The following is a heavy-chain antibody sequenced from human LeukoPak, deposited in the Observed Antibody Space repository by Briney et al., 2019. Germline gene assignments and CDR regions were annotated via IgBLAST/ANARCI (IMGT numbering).Heavy chain of an antibody. V-gene: IGHV4-59*08. CDR3: ARHVSGVSTSFDY. Sequence: PSETLSPTCNVSGGFISSYYWSWIRQPPGKGLEWIGYIYYSGSTNYDPSLKSRVTMSVDTSKNQFSLRLSSVTAADTAVYYCARHVSGVSTSFDYWGQGILVTVSS. CDR1: GGFISSYY. J-gene: IGHJ4*02. CDR2: IYYSGST. D-gene: IGHD2-2*01.